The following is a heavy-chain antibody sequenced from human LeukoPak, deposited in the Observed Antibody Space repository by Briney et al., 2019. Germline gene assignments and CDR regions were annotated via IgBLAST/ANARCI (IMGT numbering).Heavy chain of an antibody. V-gene: IGHV4-30-2*01. CDR3: AKGDSRFDP. CDR1: GGSISSGGYS. Sequence: SETLSLTCAVSGGSISSGGYSWSWIRQPPGKGLEWIGYKYHSGSTYCNPSLKSRVTISLDSSKNQFSLKLSSVTAADTAVYYCAKGDSRFDPWGQGNLVTVSS. D-gene: IGHD3-16*01. CDR2: KYHSGST. J-gene: IGHJ5*02.